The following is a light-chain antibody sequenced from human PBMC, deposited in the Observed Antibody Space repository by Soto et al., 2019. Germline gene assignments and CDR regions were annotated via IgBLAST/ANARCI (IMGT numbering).Light chain of an antibody. CDR1: QSVSSD. J-gene: IGKJ1*01. V-gene: IGKV3-15*01. CDR2: GAS. Sequence: EIVMTQSPATLSVSPGERATLSCRASQSVSSDLAWYQQKPGQAPRLLIYGASTRATALPARFSGSGSGTEFPLTISSLQSEDFAVYYCQQYNYWWTFGQGTKVEIK. CDR3: QQYNYWWT.